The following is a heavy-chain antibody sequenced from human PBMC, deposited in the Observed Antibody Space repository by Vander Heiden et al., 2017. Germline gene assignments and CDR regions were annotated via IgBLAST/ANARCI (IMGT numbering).Heavy chain of an antibody. CDR1: GFTFSRDA. CDR3: AKDPYSYGYDIVTYFDC. CDR2: ISGTGNTA. V-gene: IGHV3-23*01. D-gene: IGHD5-12*01. J-gene: IGHJ4*02. Sequence: EVKLLESGGGLVQPGGSLRLSCVGSGFTFSRDALSWVRQTPAKGLEWVAAISGTGNTANYADSVKGRFTISRDNSKNMLFLDMNSLRAEDTGVYFCAKDPYSYGYDIVTYFDCWGQGTQVTVSS.